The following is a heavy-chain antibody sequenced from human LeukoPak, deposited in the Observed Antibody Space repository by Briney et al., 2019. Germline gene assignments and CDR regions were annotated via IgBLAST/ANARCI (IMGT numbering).Heavy chain of an antibody. V-gene: IGHV4-59*08. CDR1: GGSISSYY. D-gene: IGHD4-23*01. J-gene: IGHJ3*02. Sequence: SETLSLTCTVSGGSISSYYWSWIRQPPGKGLEWIGYISNTGRTNYNPSLKSRVTISVDTSKNQFSLKLSSVTAADTAVYYCASQTTVVPRAFDIWGQGTMVTVSS. CDR3: ASQTTVVPRAFDI. CDR2: ISNTGRT.